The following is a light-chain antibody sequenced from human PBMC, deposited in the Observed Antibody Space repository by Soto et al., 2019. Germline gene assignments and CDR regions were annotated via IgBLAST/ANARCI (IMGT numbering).Light chain of an antibody. V-gene: IGKV3-20*01. CDR3: QRYGRSPTWT. CDR2: GAS. Sequence: EIALTQSPGTLSLAPGERATLSCRASQDLVSDYLAWYQQKPGQPPRLLIYGASLRATGIPDRFSGSGSGTDFTLNINTIEPEDSAVYYCQRYGRSPTWTFGQGTKWIS. CDR1: QDLVSDY. J-gene: IGKJ1*01.